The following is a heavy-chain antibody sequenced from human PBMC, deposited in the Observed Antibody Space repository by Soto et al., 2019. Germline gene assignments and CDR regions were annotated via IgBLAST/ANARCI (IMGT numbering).Heavy chain of an antibody. CDR2: IYYSGST. V-gene: IGHV4-39*01. D-gene: IGHD6-6*01. Sequence: SETLSLTCTVSGGSISSRSYYWGWIRPPPGKGLEWIGSIYYSGSTYYNPSLKSRVTISVDTSKNQFSLKLSSVTAADTAVYYCARLPSIAAPGGYYFDYWGQGTLVTVSS. CDR3: ARLPSIAAPGGYYFDY. CDR1: GGSISSRSYY. J-gene: IGHJ4*02.